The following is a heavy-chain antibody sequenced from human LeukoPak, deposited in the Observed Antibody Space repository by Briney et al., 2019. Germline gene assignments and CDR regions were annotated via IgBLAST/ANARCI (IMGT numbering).Heavy chain of an antibody. D-gene: IGHD5-12*01. J-gene: IGHJ4*02. Sequence: GGSLRLSCAASGFTFSSYSMNWVRQAPGKGLEWVSYISSSSSTIYYADSVKGRFTISRDNSKNTLYLQMNSLRAEDTAVYYCAKDRARGYTDYWGQGTLVTVSS. CDR1: GFTFSSYS. V-gene: IGHV3-48*01. CDR3: AKDRARGYTDY. CDR2: ISSSSSTI.